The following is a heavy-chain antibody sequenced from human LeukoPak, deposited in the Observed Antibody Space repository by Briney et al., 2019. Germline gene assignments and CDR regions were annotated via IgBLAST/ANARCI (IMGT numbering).Heavy chain of an antibody. CDR2: INTDGSST. CDR1: GFTFSSYW. Sequence: PGGSLRLSCAASGFTFSSYWMHWVRQAPGKGLVWVSRINTDGSSTSYADSVKGRFTISRDNAKNTLYLQMNSLRAEDTAVYYCTTGGVVVVVAATLADYWGQGTLVTVSS. D-gene: IGHD2-15*01. CDR3: TTGGVVVVVAATLADY. J-gene: IGHJ4*02. V-gene: IGHV3-74*01.